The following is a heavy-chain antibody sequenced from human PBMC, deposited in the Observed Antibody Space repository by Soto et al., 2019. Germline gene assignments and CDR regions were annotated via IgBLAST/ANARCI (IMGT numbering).Heavy chain of an antibody. Sequence: QMQLVQSGAEVKKPGASVKVSCKASGYTFTSYYVHWVRQAPGQGLEWMGIINPGGGTSYAQKFQGSVTMTRATSTSTVYVELSSLRSEDTAVYYCARVYCSGGSCYGIDYWGQGTLVTVSS. CDR1: GYTFTSYY. CDR2: INPGGGT. CDR3: ARVYCSGGSCYGIDY. J-gene: IGHJ4*02. D-gene: IGHD2-15*01. V-gene: IGHV1-46*01.